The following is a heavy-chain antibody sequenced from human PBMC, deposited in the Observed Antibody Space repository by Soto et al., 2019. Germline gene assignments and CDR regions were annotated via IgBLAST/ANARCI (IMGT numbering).Heavy chain of an antibody. J-gene: IGHJ4*02. CDR3: ASHPGIAVAGPCWSY. CDR2: IYYSGST. V-gene: IGHV4-39*01. Sequence: SETLSLTCTVSGGSISSSSYYWGWIRQPPGKGLEWIGSIYYSGSTYYNPSLKSRVTISVDTSKNQFSLKLSSVTAADTAVYYCASHPGIAVAGPCWSYWGQGTLVTVSS. D-gene: IGHD6-19*01. CDR1: GGSISSSSYY.